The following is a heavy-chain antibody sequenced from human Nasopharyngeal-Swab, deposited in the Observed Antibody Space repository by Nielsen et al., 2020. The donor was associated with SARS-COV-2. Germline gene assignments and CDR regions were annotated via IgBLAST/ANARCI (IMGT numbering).Heavy chain of an antibody. CDR1: GFTFSSDS. D-gene: IGHD3-3*01. CDR3: ARGEGSYYDFWSGYSGDAFDI. CDR2: ISSSSSTI. Sequence: GGSLRLSCAASGFTFSSDSMNWVRQAPGKGLEWVSYISSSSSTIYYADSVKGRFTISRDNAKNSLYLQMNSLRAEDTAVYYCARGEGSYYDFWSGYSGDAFDIWGQGTMVTVSS. V-gene: IGHV3-48*04. J-gene: IGHJ3*02.